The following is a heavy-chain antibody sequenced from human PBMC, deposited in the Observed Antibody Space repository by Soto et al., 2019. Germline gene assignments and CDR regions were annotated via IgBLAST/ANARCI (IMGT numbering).Heavy chain of an antibody. V-gene: IGHV4-30-4*01. D-gene: IGHD6-6*01. CDR1: GGSISSGDYY. CDR2: IYYSGST. CDR3: AREGEAVRPGTRHRGLHFDP. J-gene: IGHJ5*02. Sequence: SETLSLTCTVSGGSISSGDYYRSWIRQPPGKGLEWIGYIYYSGSTYYNPSLKSRVTISVDTSKNQFSVKLSSVTAADTAVYYCAREGEAVRPGTRHRGLHFDPWGEGTLVSVCS.